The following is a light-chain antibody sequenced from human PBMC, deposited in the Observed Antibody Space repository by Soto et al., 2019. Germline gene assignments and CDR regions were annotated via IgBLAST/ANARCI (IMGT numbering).Light chain of an antibody. CDR1: SSDVGLYNY. Sequence: QSALTQPASVSGSPGQSITISCTGASSDVGLYNYVSWYQQNPGKAPKLLIYEVSNRPSGVSNRFSGSRSGNTASLTISGLQAEDEADYYCSSYTRSSTVVFGGGTKVTVL. CDR2: EVS. J-gene: IGLJ3*02. CDR3: SSYTRSSTVV. V-gene: IGLV2-14*01.